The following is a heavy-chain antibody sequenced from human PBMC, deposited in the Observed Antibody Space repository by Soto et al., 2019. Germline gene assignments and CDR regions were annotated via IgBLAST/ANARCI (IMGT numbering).Heavy chain of an antibody. CDR3: ARVYGSGSQRPDYYYYYGMDV. D-gene: IGHD3-10*01. J-gene: IGHJ6*02. CDR2: INAGNGNT. Sequence: EASVKVSCKASGYTFTSYAMHWVRQAPGQRLEWMGWINAGNGNTKYSQKFQGRVTITRDTSASTAYMELSSLRSEDTAVYYCARVYGSGSQRPDYYYYYGMDVWGQGTTVTVSS. CDR1: GYTFTSYA. V-gene: IGHV1-3*01.